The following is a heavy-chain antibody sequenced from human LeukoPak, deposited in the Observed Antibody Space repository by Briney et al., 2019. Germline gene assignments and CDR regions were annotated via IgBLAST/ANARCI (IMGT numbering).Heavy chain of an antibody. CDR1: GFTFSAYS. CDR3: ARDLNLGTTDSY. CDR2: ISFDGSNK. Sequence: PGGSLRLSCAASGFTFSAYSIPWVRQAPGKGLEWVAVISFDGSNKNYADSVKGRFTISRDNSKNTLSLQMNSLRDDDTAVYYCARDLNLGTTDSYWGQGTLVTVSS. V-gene: IGHV3-30*03. J-gene: IGHJ4*02. D-gene: IGHD4-11*01.